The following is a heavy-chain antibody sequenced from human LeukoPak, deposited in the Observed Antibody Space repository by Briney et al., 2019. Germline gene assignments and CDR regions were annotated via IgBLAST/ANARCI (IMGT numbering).Heavy chain of an antibody. V-gene: IGHV4-34*01. J-gene: IGHJ4*02. CDR2: INHSGST. CDR1: GGSFSGYY. CDR3: ARTTMTAHATNY. D-gene: IGHD3-22*01. Sequence: SETLSLTCAVYGGSFSGYYWSWIRQPPGKGLEWIGEINHSGSTNYNPSLKSRVTISVDTSKNQFSLKLSSVTAADTAVYYCARTTMTAHATNYWGQGTLVTVSS.